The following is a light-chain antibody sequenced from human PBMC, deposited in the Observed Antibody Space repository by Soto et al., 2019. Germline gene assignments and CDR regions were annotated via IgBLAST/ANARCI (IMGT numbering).Light chain of an antibody. CDR2: DGS. J-gene: IGKJ4*01. CDR1: QSVSSN. V-gene: IGKV3-15*01. Sequence: EIAMTQSPATLSVSPGERATLSCRASQSVSSNLAWYQQKPGQAPRLLIYDGSTRATGLPARFSGSGSGTEFTLTISSLQSEDFAVYYCQQYNNWPLTFGGGTKVDIK. CDR3: QQYNNWPLT.